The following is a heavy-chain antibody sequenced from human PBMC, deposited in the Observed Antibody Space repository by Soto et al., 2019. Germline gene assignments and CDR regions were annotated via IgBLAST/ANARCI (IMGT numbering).Heavy chain of an antibody. D-gene: IGHD2-2*02. CDR2: IYHSGSA. CDR3: ASYISLLVLVPGSIVY. Sequence: SETLSLTCAVSGGSISSINWWSWVRQPPGKGLEWIGEIYHSGSANYNPSLKSRVTISVDKSKNQFSLQLSSVTAADTAVYYCASYISLLVLVPGSIVYWGKGTLGTVFS. J-gene: IGHJ4*02. CDR1: GGSISSINW. V-gene: IGHV4-4*02.